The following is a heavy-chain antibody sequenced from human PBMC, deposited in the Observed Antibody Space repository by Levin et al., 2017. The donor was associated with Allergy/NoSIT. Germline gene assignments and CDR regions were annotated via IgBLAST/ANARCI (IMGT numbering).Heavy chain of an antibody. J-gene: IGHJ6*02. CDR3: STRADYGYYYGLDV. D-gene: IGHD4-17*01. CDR2: VKRGGDGGTT. CDR1: GFTLSNAW. V-gene: IGHV3-15*01. Sequence: PGGSLRLSCKASGFTLSNAWMIWVRQAPGKGLEWVGRVKRGGDGGTTDYAAPVKGRFSISREDSQNTVHLQMDSLNTEDTAVYYCSTRADYGYYYGLDVWGQGTTVTVSS.